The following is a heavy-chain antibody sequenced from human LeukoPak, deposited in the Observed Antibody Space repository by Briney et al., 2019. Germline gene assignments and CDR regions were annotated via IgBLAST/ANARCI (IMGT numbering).Heavy chain of an antibody. D-gene: IGHD4-17*01. CDR3: ARENDYGNNWFDP. V-gene: IGHV1-46*01. CDR1: GYSFSSYY. CDR2: INPRGDST. J-gene: IGHJ5*02. Sequence: GASVKVSCKASGYSFSSYYMHWVRQAPGQGLEWMGIINPRGDSTTYAQEFQGRVTMTRDTSTRTVYMELSSLRSDDTAVYYCARENDYGNNWFDPWGQGTLVTVSS.